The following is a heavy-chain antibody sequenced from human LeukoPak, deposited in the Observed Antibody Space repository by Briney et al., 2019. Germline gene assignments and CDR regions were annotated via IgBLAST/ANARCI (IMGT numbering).Heavy chain of an antibody. CDR3: ARGPFRGTGDGAFDI. Sequence: SETLSLTCTVSGGSISRYYWSWIRQPAGKGLEWIGRIYTSGSTNYNPSLKSRVTMSVDTSKNQFSLKLSSVTAADTAIYYCARGPFRGTGDGAFDIWGQGTMVTVST. J-gene: IGHJ3*02. V-gene: IGHV4-4*07. CDR1: GGSISRYY. D-gene: IGHD1-26*01. CDR2: IYTSGST.